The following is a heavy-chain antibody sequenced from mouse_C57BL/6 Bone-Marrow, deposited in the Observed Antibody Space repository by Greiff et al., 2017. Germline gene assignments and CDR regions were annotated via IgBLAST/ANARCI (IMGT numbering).Heavy chain of an antibody. Sequence: EVKLVESGGGLVQPKGSLKLSCAASGFSFNTYAMNWVRQAPGKGLEWVARIRSKSNNYATYYADSVKDRFTISRDDSESMLYLQMNNLKTEDTAMYYGVRHDYSNYGSMDYWGQGTSVTVSS. J-gene: IGHJ4*01. CDR3: VRHDYSNYGSMDY. V-gene: IGHV10-1*01. CDR2: IRSKSNNYAT. D-gene: IGHD2-5*01. CDR1: GFSFNTYA.